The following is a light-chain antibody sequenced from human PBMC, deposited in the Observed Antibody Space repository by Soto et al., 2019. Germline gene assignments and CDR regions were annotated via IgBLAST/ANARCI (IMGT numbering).Light chain of an antibody. CDR1: QGISDY. Sequence: DIQLTQSPSFLSASVGDRVTISCRASQGISDYLAWYQQKPGKAPKLLIYGASTLQSGVPARFSGSVSGTEFALIFSSLQPEDFATYFCEHFNAYPLTFGGGTKLEIK. CDR3: EHFNAYPLT. CDR2: GAS. V-gene: IGKV1-9*01. J-gene: IGKJ4*01.